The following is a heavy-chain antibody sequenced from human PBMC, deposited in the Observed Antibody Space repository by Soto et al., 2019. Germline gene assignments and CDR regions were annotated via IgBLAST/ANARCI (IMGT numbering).Heavy chain of an antibody. CDR2: IYYSGST. Sequence: SETLSLTCTVSGGSITSSNYYWGWIRQPPGKGLEWIGNIYYSGSTNYNPSLKSRVTISVDTSKNQFSLKLSSVTAADTAVYYCARLPYYGDFDYWGQGTLVTVSS. D-gene: IGHD3-16*01. J-gene: IGHJ4*02. CDR1: GGSITSSNYY. V-gene: IGHV4-39*01. CDR3: ARLPYYGDFDY.